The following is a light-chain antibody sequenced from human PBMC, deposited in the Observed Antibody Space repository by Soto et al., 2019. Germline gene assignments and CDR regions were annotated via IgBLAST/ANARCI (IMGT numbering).Light chain of an antibody. Sequence: DIQMTQSPSSLSASVGDTVTVTCRASQTIGSYLSWYRQIPGKPPKLLIYAVSRLQSGVPSRFSGSGSGTDFTLTISSLQPEDFATYYCQQSLNTPYSFGQGT. J-gene: IGKJ2*03. CDR2: AVS. V-gene: IGKV1-39*01. CDR1: QTIGSY. CDR3: QQSLNTPYS.